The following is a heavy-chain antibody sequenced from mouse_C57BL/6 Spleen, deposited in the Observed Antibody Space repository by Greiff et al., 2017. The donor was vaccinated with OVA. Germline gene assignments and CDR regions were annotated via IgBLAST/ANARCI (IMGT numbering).Heavy chain of an antibody. V-gene: IGHV5-16*01. CDR3: AREGGDYGAMDY. Sequence: EVHLVESEGGLVQPGSSMKLSCTASGFTFSDYYMAWVRQVPEKGLEWVANINYDGSSTYYLDSLKSRFIMSRDNAKNILYLQMSSLKSEDTATYYCAREGGDYGAMDYWGQGTSVTVSS. CDR2: INYDGSST. J-gene: IGHJ4*01. CDR1: GFTFSDYY.